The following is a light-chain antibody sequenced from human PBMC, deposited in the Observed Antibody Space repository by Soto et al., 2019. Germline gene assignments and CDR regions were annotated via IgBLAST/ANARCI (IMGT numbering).Light chain of an antibody. CDR1: QSISTY. V-gene: IGKV1-39*01. CDR2: RAS. Sequence: DIQMTQSPSSLSASVGDRVTISCRASQSISTYLNWYQQKPGTAPRLLIYRASSVKSGVPPRFSGSGSGRDFTLTISSLPPEYIATYFCQQSYSSPPWTFGQGTKVEVK. J-gene: IGKJ1*01. CDR3: QQSYSSPPWT.